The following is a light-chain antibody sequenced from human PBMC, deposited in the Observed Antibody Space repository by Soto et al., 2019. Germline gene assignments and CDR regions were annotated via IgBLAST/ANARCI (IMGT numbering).Light chain of an antibody. CDR1: QSISTY. CDR2: AAS. J-gene: IGKJ4*01. CDR3: QHYSSYSALT. Sequence: DIQMTQSPSSLSASVGDRVTITCRASQSISTYLNWYQQKSGKAPKLLIFAASSLASGVPSRFSGSGSGTEFTLTISSLQPDDFATYYCQHYSSYSALTFXGGTKV. V-gene: IGKV1-39*01.